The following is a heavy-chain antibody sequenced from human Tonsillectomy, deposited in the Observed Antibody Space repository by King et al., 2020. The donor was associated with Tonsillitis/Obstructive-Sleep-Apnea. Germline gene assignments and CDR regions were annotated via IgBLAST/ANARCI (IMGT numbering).Heavy chain of an antibody. J-gene: IGHJ3*02. D-gene: IGHD6-13*01. Sequence: VQLVESGGGLVQPGGSLKLSCAASGFTFSGSAMHWVRQASGKGLEWVGRIRSKANSYATAYAASVKGRFTISRDDSKNTAYLQMNSLKTEDTAVCYCTSYIAAAGTVAFDIWGQGTMVTVSS. CDR1: GFTFSGSA. CDR2: IRSKANSYAT. CDR3: TSYIAAAGTVAFDI. V-gene: IGHV3-73*02.